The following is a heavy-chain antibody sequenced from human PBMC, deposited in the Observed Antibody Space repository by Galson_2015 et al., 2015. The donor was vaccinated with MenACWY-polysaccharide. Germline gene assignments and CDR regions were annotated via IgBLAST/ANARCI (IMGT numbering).Heavy chain of an antibody. CDR3: AKDLVSWSYWTSVYYSGMDV. V-gene: IGHV3-23*01. D-gene: IGHD3-10*01. J-gene: IGHJ6*02. CDR2: ITDSGGST. CDR1: GFTSSSHA. Sequence: SLRLSCAASGFTSSSHAMSWVRQAPGKGLEWVSVITDSGGSTYYADSVKGLFTISRDNSKNTLYLQMNSLRAEDTAVYYCAKDLVSWSYWTSVYYSGMDVWGQGTTVTVSS.